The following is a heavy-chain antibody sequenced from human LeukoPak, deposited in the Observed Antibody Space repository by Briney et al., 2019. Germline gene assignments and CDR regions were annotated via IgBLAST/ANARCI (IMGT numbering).Heavy chain of an antibody. J-gene: IGHJ5*02. Sequence: SETLSLTCAVYGGSFSGYYWSWIRQPPGKGLEWIGEINHSGSTNYNPSLKSRVTISVDTSKNQFSLKLSSVTAADTAVYYCARGVYGDYVGWFDPWGQGTLVTVSS. CDR1: GGSFSGYY. CDR3: ARGVYGDYVGWFDP. V-gene: IGHV4-34*01. D-gene: IGHD4-17*01. CDR2: INHSGST.